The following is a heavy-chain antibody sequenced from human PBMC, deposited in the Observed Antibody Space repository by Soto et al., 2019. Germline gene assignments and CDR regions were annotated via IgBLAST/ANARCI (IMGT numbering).Heavy chain of an antibody. CDR1: GFSLSSPAVG. V-gene: IGHV2-5*01. CDR3: AHGSGWLSDY. Sequence: QITLKEPGPTLVKPTQTLTLTCTFSGFSLSSPAVGVNWIRQPPGKALEWLALIYWNDDNHYSPSLKNRLTITKDTSKNKVVITMTNMDPVDTATYYCAHGSGWLSDYWGQGTLVTVS. D-gene: IGHD6-19*01. J-gene: IGHJ4*02. CDR2: IYWNDDN.